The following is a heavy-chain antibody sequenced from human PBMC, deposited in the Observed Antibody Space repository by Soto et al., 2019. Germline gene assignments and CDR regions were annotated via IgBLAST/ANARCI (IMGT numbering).Heavy chain of an antibody. Sequence: GGSLRLSSAASGFTFSSYAMSWVRQATGEGLEWVSAISGSGGSTYYADSVKGRFTISRDNSKNTLYLQMNSLRAEDTAVYYCAKKNYGDNYYFDYWGQGTLVTVSS. V-gene: IGHV3-23*01. CDR3: AKKNYGDNYYFDY. CDR1: GFTFSSYA. CDR2: ISGSGGST. J-gene: IGHJ4*02. D-gene: IGHD4-17*01.